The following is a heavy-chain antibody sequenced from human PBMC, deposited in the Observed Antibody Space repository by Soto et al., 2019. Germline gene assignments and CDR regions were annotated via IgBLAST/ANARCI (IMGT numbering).Heavy chain of an antibody. Sequence: QVQLVESGGGVVQPGRSLRLSCAASGFTFSSYAMHWVRQAPGKGLEWVAVISYDGSNKYYADSVKGRFTISIDNSKNTLYLQMNSLRAEDTAVYYCARGLERPLAIRYGMDVWGQGTTVTVSS. CDR1: GFTFSSYA. CDR2: ISYDGSNK. CDR3: ARGLERPLAIRYGMDV. V-gene: IGHV3-30-3*01. J-gene: IGHJ6*02.